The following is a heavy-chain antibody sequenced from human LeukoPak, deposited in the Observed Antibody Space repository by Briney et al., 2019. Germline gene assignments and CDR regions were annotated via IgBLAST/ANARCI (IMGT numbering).Heavy chain of an antibody. Sequence: GGSLRLSCVFSGFTFSSYAMSWVRQAAGKGLEWVSSLSGSGGSTYYAGSVKGRFTISRDNSKNTLYLQMNSLRVEDTAVYYCAKDPHTGYSFAYWGQGTLVTVSS. CDR3: AKDPHTGYSFAY. J-gene: IGHJ4*02. CDR1: GFTFSSYA. V-gene: IGHV3-23*01. D-gene: IGHD5-18*01. CDR2: LSGSGGST.